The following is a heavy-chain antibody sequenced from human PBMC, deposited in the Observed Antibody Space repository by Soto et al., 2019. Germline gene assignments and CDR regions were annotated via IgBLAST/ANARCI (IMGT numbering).Heavy chain of an antibody. CDR1: GYSFTSYW. V-gene: IGHV5-51*01. CDR3: ARLQRYCSGGSCYSHYYYYGMDV. J-gene: IGHJ6*02. Sequence: GESLKISCKGSGYSFTSYWIGWVRQMPGKGLEWMGIIYPGDSDTRYSPSFQGQVTISADKSISTAYLQWSSLKASDTAMYYYARLQRYCSGGSCYSHYYYYGMDVWGQVTTVTVSS. D-gene: IGHD2-15*01. CDR2: IYPGDSDT.